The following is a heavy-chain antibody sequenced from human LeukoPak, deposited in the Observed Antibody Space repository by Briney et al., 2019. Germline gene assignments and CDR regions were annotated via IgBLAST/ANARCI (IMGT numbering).Heavy chain of an antibody. D-gene: IGHD3-9*01. CDR2: ISSRAASI. V-gene: IGHV3-48*03. J-gene: IGHJ4*02. CDR3: ARDSRHFDILTGYGGYYFDY. CDR1: GFTFSSYE. Sequence: PGGSLRLSCAASGFTFSSYEMDWVRQAPGKGLEWVSTISSRAASIYYADSVKGRFTISRDNAKNSLYLQMNSLRAEDTAVYYCARDSRHFDILTGYGGYYFDYWGQGTLVTVSS.